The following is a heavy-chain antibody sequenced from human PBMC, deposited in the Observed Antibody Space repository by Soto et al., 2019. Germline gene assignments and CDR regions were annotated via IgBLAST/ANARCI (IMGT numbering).Heavy chain of an antibody. D-gene: IGHD4-17*01. Sequence: SVKVSCKASGGTFSSYAISWVRQAPGQGLEWMGGIIPTFGTANYAQKFQGRVTITADKSTSTAYMELSSLRSEDTAVYYCARVVDYGGKGWYYYYGMDVWGQGTTVTVSS. V-gene: IGHV1-69*06. CDR1: GGTFSSYA. CDR2: IIPTFGTA. J-gene: IGHJ6*02. CDR3: ARVVDYGGKGWYYYYGMDV.